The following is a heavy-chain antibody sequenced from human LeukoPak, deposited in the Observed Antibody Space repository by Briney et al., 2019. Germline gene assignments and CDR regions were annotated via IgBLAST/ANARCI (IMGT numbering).Heavy chain of an antibody. V-gene: IGHV3-21*01. J-gene: IGHJ4*02. CDR1: GFTFSSYS. Sequence: GGSLRLSCAASGFTFSSYSMNWVRQAPGRGLEWVSSISSSSSYIYYADSVKGRFTISRDNAKNSLYLQMNSLRAEDTAVYYCAREEHSSGWYVFPMDYWGQGTLVTVSS. D-gene: IGHD6-19*01. CDR3: AREEHSSGWYVFPMDY. CDR2: ISSSSSYI.